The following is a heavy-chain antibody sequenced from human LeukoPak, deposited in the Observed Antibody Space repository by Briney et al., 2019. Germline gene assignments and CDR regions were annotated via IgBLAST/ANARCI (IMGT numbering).Heavy chain of an antibody. D-gene: IGHD6-13*01. V-gene: IGHV3-74*01. CDR3: AREGGAAAGTKDSQH. J-gene: IGHJ1*01. CDR1: GFTFRNYW. CDR2: INSDGSST. Sequence: GGSLRLSCAASGFTFRNYWMHWVRQAPGKGLVWVSRINSDGSSTIYADSVKGRFTISRDNAKNTLYLEMNSLRAEDTAVYYCAREGGAAAGTKDSQHWGQGTLVTVSS.